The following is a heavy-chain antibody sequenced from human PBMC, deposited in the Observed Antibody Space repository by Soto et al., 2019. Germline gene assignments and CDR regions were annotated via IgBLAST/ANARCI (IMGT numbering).Heavy chain of an antibody. D-gene: IGHD2-2*01. CDR3: AKDALIVVVPDSAAFDI. V-gene: IGHV3-23*01. CDR2: ISGSGGST. CDR1: GFTFSSYA. J-gene: IGHJ3*02. Sequence: GGSLRLSCAASGFTFSSYAMSWVREAPGKGLEWVSAISGSGGSTYYADSVKGRFTISRDNSKNTLYLQMNSLRAEDTAVYDCAKDALIVVVPDSAAFDIWGQGTMVTVS.